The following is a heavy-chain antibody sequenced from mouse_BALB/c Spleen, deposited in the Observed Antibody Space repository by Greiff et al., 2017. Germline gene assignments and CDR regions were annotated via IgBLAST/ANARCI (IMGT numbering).Heavy chain of an antibody. D-gene: IGHD2-2*01. CDR2: INPNNGGT. V-gene: IGHV1-18*01. Sequence: EVKLVESGPELVKPGASVKISCKTSGYTFTEYTMHWVKQSHGKSLEWIGGINPNNGGTSYNQKFKGKATLTVDKSSSTAYMELRSLTSEDSAVYYCARRIYYGYAEGITDAMDYWGQGTSVTVSS. CDR3: ARRIYYGYAEGITDAMDY. J-gene: IGHJ4*01. CDR1: GYTFTEYT.